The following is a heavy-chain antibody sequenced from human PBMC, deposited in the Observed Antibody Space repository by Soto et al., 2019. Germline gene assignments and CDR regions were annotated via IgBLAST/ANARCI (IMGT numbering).Heavy chain of an antibody. V-gene: IGHV4-4*07. CDR3: ARDLKFGQADY. CDR2: IYTSGST. CDR1: GGSISSYY. D-gene: IGHD3-10*01. Sequence: SETLSLTCTVSGGSISSYYWSWIRQPSGKGLEWIGRIYTSGSTNYNPSLKSRATMSVDTSKNQFSLKLSSVTAADTAVYYCARDLKFGQADYWGQGSQVTVSS. J-gene: IGHJ4*02.